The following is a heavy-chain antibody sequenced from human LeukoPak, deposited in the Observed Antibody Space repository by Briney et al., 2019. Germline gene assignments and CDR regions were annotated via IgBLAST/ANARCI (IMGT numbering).Heavy chain of an antibody. J-gene: IGHJ6*03. D-gene: IGHD2-2*01. V-gene: IGHV4-30-2*01. CDR2: IYHSGST. CDR3: ASGYCSSTSCYLPPRRYYYMDV. CDR1: GGSISSGGYY. Sequence: SETLSLTCTVSGGSISSGGYYWSWIRQPPGKGLEWIGYIYHSGSTYYNPSLKSRVTISVDRSKNQFSLKLSSVTAADTAVYYCASGYCSSTSCYLPPRRYYYMDVWGKGTTVTVSS.